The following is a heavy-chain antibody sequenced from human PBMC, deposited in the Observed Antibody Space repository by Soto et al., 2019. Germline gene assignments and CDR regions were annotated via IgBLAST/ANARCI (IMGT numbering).Heavy chain of an antibody. Sequence: QLQLQESGSGLVKPSQTLSLTCAVSGGSISSGGYSWSWIRQPPGKGLEWIGYIYHSGSTYYNPSVNSRVTLSVRRSKHPVSLKRSSVTAADTAVYSCARGGVDYFDSSVSSFSPSSFDYWGQGTLVTVSS. V-gene: IGHV4-30-2*01. CDR3: ARGGVDYFDSSVSSFSPSSFDY. J-gene: IGHJ4*02. CDR1: GGSISSGGYS. CDR2: IYHSGST. D-gene: IGHD3-22*01.